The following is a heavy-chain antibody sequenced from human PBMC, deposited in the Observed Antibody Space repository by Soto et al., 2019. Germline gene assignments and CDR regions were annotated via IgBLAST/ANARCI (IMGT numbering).Heavy chain of an antibody. CDR3: ARDKRDLRFLEWSYYFDY. CDR2: ISYDGSNK. J-gene: IGHJ4*02. CDR1: GFTFSSCA. D-gene: IGHD3-3*01. V-gene: IGHV3-30-3*01. Sequence: GGSLRLSCAASGFTFSSCAMHWGRQAPGKGLEWVAVISYDGSNKYYADSVKGRFTVSRDNSKNTLYLQVNSLRAEDTAVYYCARDKRDLRFLEWSYYFDYWGQGTLVTVSS.